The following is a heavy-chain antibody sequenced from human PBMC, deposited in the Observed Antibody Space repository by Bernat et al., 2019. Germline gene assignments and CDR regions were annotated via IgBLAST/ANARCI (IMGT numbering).Heavy chain of an antibody. J-gene: IGHJ6*03. V-gene: IGHV3-48*02. CDR2: ISSSSTI. CDR3: ASQKYMDV. CDR1: GFTLCTYS. Sequence: EVQLVESGGGLVQPGGSLRLSCPASGFTLCTYSMNWVRQAPGKGLEWVSYISSSSTICYADSVKGRFTISRDKARSSLYLQMNSLGDEDAAVYYCASQKYMDVWGKGTTVTVSS.